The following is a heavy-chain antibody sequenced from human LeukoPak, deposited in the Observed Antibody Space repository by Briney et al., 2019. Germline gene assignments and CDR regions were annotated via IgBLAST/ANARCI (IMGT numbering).Heavy chain of an antibody. J-gene: IGHJ6*03. D-gene: IGHD1-26*01. CDR1: GFTFSSYS. Sequence: GGSLRLSCAASGFTFSSYSMNWVRQAPGKGLEWVSSINSRSSSIYYADSVKGRFTISRDNAKNSLYLQMNSLRAEDTAVYYCARDPYSGSYGADYYYYMDVWGKGTTVTISS. V-gene: IGHV3-21*01. CDR2: INSRSSSI. CDR3: ARDPYSGSYGADYYYYMDV.